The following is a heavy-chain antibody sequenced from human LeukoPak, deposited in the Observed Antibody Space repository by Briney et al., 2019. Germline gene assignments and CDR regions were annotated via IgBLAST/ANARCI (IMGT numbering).Heavy chain of an antibody. Sequence: PGGSLRLSCAVSGITLSNYGMSWVRQAPGKGLEWVSVIYSGGSTYYADSVKGRFTISRDNSKNTLYLQMNSLRAEDTAVYYCAREISRTGAFDIWGQGTMVTVSS. J-gene: IGHJ3*02. CDR1: GITLSNYG. D-gene: IGHD3-3*02. CDR2: IYSGGST. V-gene: IGHV3-66*02. CDR3: AREISRTGAFDI.